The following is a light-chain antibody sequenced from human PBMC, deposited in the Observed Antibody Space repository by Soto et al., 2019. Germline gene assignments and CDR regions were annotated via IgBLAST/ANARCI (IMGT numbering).Light chain of an antibody. CDR2: GAY. CDR1: QSVSSSY. CDR3: QQYGSSLTWT. Sequence: EIVLTQSPGTLSLSPGERATLSCRASQSVSSSYLAWYQQKPGQAPRLLIYGAYSRATGIPDRFSGSGSGTDFPLTISRLEPADFAAYYCQQYGSSLTWTFGQGTKVEIK. V-gene: IGKV3-20*01. J-gene: IGKJ1*01.